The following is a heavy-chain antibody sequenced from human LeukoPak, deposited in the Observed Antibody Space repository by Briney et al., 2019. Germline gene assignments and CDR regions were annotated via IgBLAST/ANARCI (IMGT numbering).Heavy chain of an antibody. CDR1: GFIFSNYY. Sequence: GGSLRLSCTASGFIFSNYYMAWVRQPPGRGLEWISYISADAATVKYADSVEGRFTVSRDNTQNSIYLEMSSLRVDDTAVYYCARMYSSGYYGDYFDYWGQGTLVTVSS. CDR3: ARMYSSGYYGDYFDY. D-gene: IGHD5-12*01. CDR2: ISADAATV. V-gene: IGHV3-11*04. J-gene: IGHJ4*02.